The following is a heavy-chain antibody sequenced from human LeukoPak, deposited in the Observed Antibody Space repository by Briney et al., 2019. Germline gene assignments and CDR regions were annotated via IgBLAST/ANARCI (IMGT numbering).Heavy chain of an antibody. V-gene: IGHV3-33*01. J-gene: IGHJ4*02. CDR2: IWYDGSNK. CDR1: GFTFSSYG. Sequence: GGSLRLSCAASGFTFSSYGMHWVRQAPGKGLEWVAVIWYDGSNKYYADSVKGRFTISRDNSKNTLYLQMNSLRAEDTAVYYCARADSSGYWPPFDYWGQGTLVTFAS. CDR3: ARADSSGYWPPFDY. D-gene: IGHD3-22*01.